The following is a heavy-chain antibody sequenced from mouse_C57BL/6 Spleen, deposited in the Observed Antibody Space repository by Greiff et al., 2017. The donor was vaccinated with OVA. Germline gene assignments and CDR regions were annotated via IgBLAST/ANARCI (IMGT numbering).Heavy chain of an antibody. Sequence: QVQLQQPGAELVMPGASVKLSCKASGYTFTSYWMHWVKQRPGQGLEWIGEIDPSDSYTNYNQKFKGKSTLTVDKSSSTAYMRLRSLASEDSAVYYCARSRPYWYFDVWGTGTTVTVSS. CDR1: GYTFTSYW. V-gene: IGHV1-69*01. CDR3: ARSRPYWYFDV. J-gene: IGHJ1*03. CDR2: IDPSDSYT.